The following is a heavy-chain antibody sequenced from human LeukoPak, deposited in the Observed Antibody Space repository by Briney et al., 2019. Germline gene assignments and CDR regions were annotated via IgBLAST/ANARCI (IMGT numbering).Heavy chain of an antibody. CDR2: IYSSGSA. J-gene: IGHJ4*02. V-gene: IGHV4-39*01. D-gene: IGHD3-3*01. Sequence: SETLSLTCTVSGGSINSNNYYWGWIRQPPGKGLEWIGSIYSSGSAYYNPSLKSRVAISVDTSKNQFSLRLSSVTAADTAVYYCQSRYLEWLLEYWGQGTLVTVSS. CDR3: QSRYLEWLLEY. CDR1: GGSINSNNYY.